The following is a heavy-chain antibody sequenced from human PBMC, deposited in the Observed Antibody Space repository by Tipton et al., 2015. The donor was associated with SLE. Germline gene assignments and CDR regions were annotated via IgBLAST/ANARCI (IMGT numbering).Heavy chain of an antibody. CDR1: GGSISSSSYY. CDR3: AGTSSSGWYVIDY. Sequence: TLSLTCTVSGGSISSSSYYWGWIRQPPGKGLEWIGSIHYSGSTSYNSSLESRVTIPIDTSKSQFSLKLSSVTASDMAEYYCAGTSSSGWYVIDYWGQGTMVTVSS. J-gene: IGHJ4*02. CDR2: IHYSGST. D-gene: IGHD6-19*01. V-gene: IGHV4-39*01.